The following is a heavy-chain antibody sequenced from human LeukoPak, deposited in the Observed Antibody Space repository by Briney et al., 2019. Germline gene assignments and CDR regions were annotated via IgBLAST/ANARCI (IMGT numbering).Heavy chain of an antibody. D-gene: IGHD3-16*02. CDR3: ARDLRIYVWGSYRSNWFDP. CDR2: VYYSRST. J-gene: IGHJ5*02. V-gene: IGHV4-59*01. CDR1: GGSISSYY. Sequence: SETLSLTCTVSGGSISSYYWNWMRPPPGKGREWIGYVYYSRSTNYNPSLTSRATIPVDTSKNQFSLKLSSVTAADTAVYYCARDLRIYVWGSYRSNWFDPWGQGTLVTVSS.